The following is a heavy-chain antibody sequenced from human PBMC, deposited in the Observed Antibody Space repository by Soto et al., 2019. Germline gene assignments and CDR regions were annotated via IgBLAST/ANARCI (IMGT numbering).Heavy chain of an antibody. V-gene: IGHV3-30*18. D-gene: IGHD3-3*01. CDR3: AKWGPYDFSMGY. CDR2: VTHDGTNK. Sequence: SLRISFAASEFAYSGDGLHRARHAPEPGLDWVAAVTHDGTNKYYAESVKGQFTISKDHSKNTLYLQMNILRVDDPAVYYCAKWGPYDFSMGYGGQGALVTVSS. CDR1: EFAYSGDG. J-gene: IGHJ4*02.